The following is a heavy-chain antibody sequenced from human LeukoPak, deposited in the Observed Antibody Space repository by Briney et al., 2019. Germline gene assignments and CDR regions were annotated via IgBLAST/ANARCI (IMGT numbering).Heavy chain of an antibody. Sequence: SETLSLTCTVSGGSISSYYWSWIRQPPGKGLEWIGYIYYSGSTNYNPSLKSRVTISVDTSKNQFSLKLSSVTAADTAVYYCARGADDYGDSKDAFDIWGQGTMVTVSS. J-gene: IGHJ3*02. V-gene: IGHV4-59*12. CDR1: GGSISSYY. CDR2: IYYSGST. CDR3: ARGADDYGDSKDAFDI. D-gene: IGHD4-17*01.